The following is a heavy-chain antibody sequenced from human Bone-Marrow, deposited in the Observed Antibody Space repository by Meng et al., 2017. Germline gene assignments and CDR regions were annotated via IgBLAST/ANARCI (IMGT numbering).Heavy chain of an antibody. CDR3: AREGPFGSGSFRFFDY. Sequence: GGSLRLSCAASGFTVSNDYMSWVRQAPGKGLEWVSVIYSGGSTYYADSVKGRFTISRDNSKNTLYLQMNNLRAEDTAVYYCAREGPFGSGSFRFFDYWGQGTLVTVSS. V-gene: IGHV3-53*01. D-gene: IGHD3-10*01. J-gene: IGHJ4*02. CDR2: IYSGGST. CDR1: GFTVSNDY.